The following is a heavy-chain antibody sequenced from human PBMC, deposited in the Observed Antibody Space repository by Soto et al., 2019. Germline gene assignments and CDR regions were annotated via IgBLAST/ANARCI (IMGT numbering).Heavy chain of an antibody. V-gene: IGHV4-34*01. CDR1: GGSFSGYY. CDR3: ARGIGPNGQDAFDI. J-gene: IGHJ3*02. D-gene: IGHD1-1*01. CDR2: INHSGGT. Sequence: QVQLQQWGAGLLKASETLSLTCAVYGGSFSGYYWSWIRQPPGKGLEWIGEINHSGGTNYSPSLKSRVTISRDTSKNPFSLKLSSLTAADTAVYYCARGIGPNGQDAFDIWGQGTVVTVSS.